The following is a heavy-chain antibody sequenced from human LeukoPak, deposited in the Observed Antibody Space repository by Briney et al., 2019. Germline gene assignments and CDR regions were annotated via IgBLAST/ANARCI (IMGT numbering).Heavy chain of an antibody. D-gene: IGHD6-19*01. Sequence: GGSLRLSCAASGFTFSSYAMSWVRQAPGKGLEWVSAISGSGGSTYYADSVKGRFAISRDNSKNTLYLQMNSLRAEDTAVYYXXXXXXGGWYAAFDIWGQGTMVTVSS. CDR3: XXXXXGGWYAAFDI. CDR1: GFTFSSYA. J-gene: IGHJ3*02. CDR2: ISGSGGST. V-gene: IGHV3-23*01.